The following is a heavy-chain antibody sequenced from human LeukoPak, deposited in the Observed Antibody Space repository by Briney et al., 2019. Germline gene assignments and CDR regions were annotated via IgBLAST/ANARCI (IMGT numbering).Heavy chain of an antibody. Sequence: GGSLRLSCSASGFTFNSYPVHWVRQAPGEGLEYVSGISRNGGSTYYADSVKGRFTISRDNSKNTLYLQMSSLRAEDTAVYYCVKESGFMVAPNSAFDIWGQGTMVTVSS. CDR3: VKESGFMVAPNSAFDI. CDR2: ISRNGGST. CDR1: GFTFNSYP. D-gene: IGHD4/OR15-4a*01. J-gene: IGHJ3*02. V-gene: IGHV3-64D*06.